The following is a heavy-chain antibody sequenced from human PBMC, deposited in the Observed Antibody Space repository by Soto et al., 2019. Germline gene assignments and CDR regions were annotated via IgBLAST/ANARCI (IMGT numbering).Heavy chain of an antibody. Sequence: EVQLLESGGGLVQPGGSLRLSCAASGFTFSSYDMTWVRQPPGKGLEWVSTVSVGGGGTYYADSVKGRFTISRDNSKNTLYLQMNSLRAEDTAVYYCAKRGIFGANDYWGQGTLLTVSS. V-gene: IGHV3-23*01. CDR2: VSVGGGGT. D-gene: IGHD3-3*01. CDR1: GFTFSSYD. CDR3: AKRGIFGANDY. J-gene: IGHJ4*02.